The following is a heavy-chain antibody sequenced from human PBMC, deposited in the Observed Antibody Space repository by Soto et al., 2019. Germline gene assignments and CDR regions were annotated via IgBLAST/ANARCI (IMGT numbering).Heavy chain of an antibody. J-gene: IGHJ6*03. CDR1: GGSITSSQW. CDR3: TCTHYYYYYITV. Sequence: QVQLQESGPGLVMPSGTLSLTCVVSGGSITSSQWWTWVRQSPGKGLQWIGAIHHSGSTNYNPSLTSRVTISLDKSKNHFSLELSSVTAADTALYYCTCTHYYYYYITVWGKGTTVTVSS. V-gene: IGHV4-4*02. CDR2: IHHSGST.